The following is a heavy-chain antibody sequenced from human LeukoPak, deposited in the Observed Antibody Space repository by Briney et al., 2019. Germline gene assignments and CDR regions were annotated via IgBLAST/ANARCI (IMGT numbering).Heavy chain of an antibody. CDR1: GYTFTGYY. J-gene: IGHJ6*03. V-gene: IGHV1-2*02. CDR3: ARVGFSKYYHYMDV. Sequence: ASVKVSCKASGYTFTGYYMHWVRQAPGQGLEWMGWINPNSGGTNYAQKFQGRVTTTTDTSTSTAYMELRSLRSDDTAVYYCARVGFSKYYHYMDVWGKGTTVTVSS. D-gene: IGHD4-11*01. CDR2: INPNSGGT.